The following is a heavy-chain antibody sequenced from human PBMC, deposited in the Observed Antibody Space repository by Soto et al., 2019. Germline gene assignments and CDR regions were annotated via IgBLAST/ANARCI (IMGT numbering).Heavy chain of an antibody. D-gene: IGHD1-26*01. Sequence: QVQLVESGGGVVQPGRSLRLSCAASGFTFSSYGMHWVRQAPGKGLEWVAVISYDGSNKYYADSVKGRFTISRDNSKNTLYLQMNSLRAEDTAVYYCARPVVGATTGFDYWGQGTLVTVSS. CDR1: GFTFSSYG. J-gene: IGHJ4*02. CDR2: ISYDGSNK. CDR3: ARPVVGATTGFDY. V-gene: IGHV3-30*03.